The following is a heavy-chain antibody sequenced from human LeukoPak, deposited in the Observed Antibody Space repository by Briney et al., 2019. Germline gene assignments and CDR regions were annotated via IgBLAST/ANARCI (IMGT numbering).Heavy chain of an antibody. J-gene: IGHJ5*02. D-gene: IGHD4-17*01. Sequence: SETLSLTCTVSSGSINTSTYYWGWVRQPPGKGLEWIGTIYYIGTTDYNPSLKSRVTISVDTSKNQFSLKLSSVTAADTAVYYCARSADYGDYVDWFDPWGQGTLVTVSS. CDR3: ARSADYGDYVDWFDP. V-gene: IGHV4-39*07. CDR1: SGSINTSTYY. CDR2: IYYIGTT.